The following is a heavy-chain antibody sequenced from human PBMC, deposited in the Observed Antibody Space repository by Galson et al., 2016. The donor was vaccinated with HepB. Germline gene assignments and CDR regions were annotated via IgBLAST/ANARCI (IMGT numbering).Heavy chain of an antibody. J-gene: IGHJ3*02. CDR1: GASMISHY. CDR2: IYYNEDT. CDR3: ARVISKSDALDI. V-gene: IGHV4-59*11. Sequence: SETLSLTCFVSGASMISHYWSWIRQPPGKGLEWIGFIYYNEDTDYSPSLKSRVTIPIDTPHNQFSLRMTSMTAADTAVYYCARVISKSDALDIWGQGAMVTVSS.